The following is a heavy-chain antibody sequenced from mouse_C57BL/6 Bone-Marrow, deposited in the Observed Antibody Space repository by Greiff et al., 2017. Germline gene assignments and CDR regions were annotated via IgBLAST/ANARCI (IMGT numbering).Heavy chain of an antibody. CDR2: ISSGGSYT. CDR3: ARRDYSYGSSYESWFAY. J-gene: IGHJ3*01. D-gene: IGHD1-1*01. CDR1: GFTFSSYG. Sequence: EVKLVESGGDLVKPGGSLKLSCAASGFTFSSYGMSWVRQTPDKRLEWVATISSGGSYTYYPDSVKGRFTISRDNAKNTLYLQMSSLKSDDTAMYYCARRDYSYGSSYESWFAYWGQGTLVTVSA. V-gene: IGHV5-6*02.